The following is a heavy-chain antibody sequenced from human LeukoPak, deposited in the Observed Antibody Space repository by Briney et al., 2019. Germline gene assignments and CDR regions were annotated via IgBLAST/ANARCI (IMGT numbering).Heavy chain of an antibody. CDR1: GFTFSSYS. CDR3: ARDRRSGIAAAGTGDAFDI. Sequence: GGSLRLSCAASGFTFSSYSMNRVRQAPGKGLEWVSSISSSSSYIYYADSVKGRFTISRDNAKNSLYLQMNSLRAEDTAVYYCARDRRSGIAAAGTGDAFDIWGQGTMVTVSS. CDR2: ISSSSSYI. J-gene: IGHJ3*02. V-gene: IGHV3-21*01. D-gene: IGHD6-13*01.